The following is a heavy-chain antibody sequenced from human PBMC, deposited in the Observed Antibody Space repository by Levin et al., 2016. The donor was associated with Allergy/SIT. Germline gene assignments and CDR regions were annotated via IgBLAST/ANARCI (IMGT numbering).Heavy chain of an antibody. CDR3: ARQSHPRSTYFYFGLGV. J-gene: IGHJ6*02. CDR2: VYPDDSDT. Sequence: VRQMPGKGLEWMGTVYPDDSDTTYNPSFQDQVAISVDKSISTAYLKWGSLKASDAAMYYCARQSHPRSTYFYFGLGVWGQGTTVTVSS. V-gene: IGHV5-51*01.